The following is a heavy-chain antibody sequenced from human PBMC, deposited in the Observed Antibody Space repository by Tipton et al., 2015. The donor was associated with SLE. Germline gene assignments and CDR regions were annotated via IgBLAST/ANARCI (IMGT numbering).Heavy chain of an antibody. J-gene: IGHJ5*02. CDR2: IYTTGST. CDR3: ARGGWFDA. V-gene: IGHV4-4*08. CDR1: GGSISSYY. Sequence: TLSLTCTVSGGSISSYYWSWIRQPPGKWLEWIGYIYTTGSTNYNPSLKSRVTISVDTSKNQFSLTLNSVTAADTAVYYCARGGWFDAWGPGILVTVSS.